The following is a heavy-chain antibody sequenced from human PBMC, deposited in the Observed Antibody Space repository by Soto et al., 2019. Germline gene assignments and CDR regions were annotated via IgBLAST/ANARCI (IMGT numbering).Heavy chain of an antibody. CDR3: ARRYGYSFDS. J-gene: IGHJ4*02. Sequence: QVQLQESGPGLVKPSETLSLTCTVSGGSISSYYWSWIRQPPGKGLEWIGYIYYSGSTNYNPSLRXRVTISLDTSKNQFSLKLSAVTAADTAVYYCARRYGYSFDSGGQGTLVTVSS. V-gene: IGHV4-59*08. D-gene: IGHD1-1*01. CDR2: IYYSGST. CDR1: GGSISSYY.